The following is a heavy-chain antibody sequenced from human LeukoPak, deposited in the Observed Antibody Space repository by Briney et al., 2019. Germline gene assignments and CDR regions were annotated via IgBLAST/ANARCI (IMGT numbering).Heavy chain of an antibody. CDR1: GFTFSSYT. D-gene: IGHD3-9*01. CDR3: AKPRYFDWLAFDY. V-gene: IGHV3-23*01. J-gene: IGHJ4*02. CDR2: ISGSGGST. Sequence: PGGSLRLSCAASGFTFSSYTMSWVRPAPGKGLEWVSAISGSGGSTYYADSVKGRFTISRDNSKNTLYLQMNSLRAEDTAVYNCAKPRYFDWLAFDYWGQGTLVTVSS.